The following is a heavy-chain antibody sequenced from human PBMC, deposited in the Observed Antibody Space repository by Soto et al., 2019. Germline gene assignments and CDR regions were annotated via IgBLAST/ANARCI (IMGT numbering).Heavy chain of an antibody. J-gene: IGHJ4*02. CDR3: ARDLGGWTDY. CDR1: GYTFTSYA. CDR2: INAGNGNK. V-gene: IGHV1-3*01. D-gene: IGHD6-19*01. Sequence: QVQLVQSGAEVKKPGASVKVSCKASGYTFTSYAMQWVRQAPGQRLEWMGWINAGNGNKKYSQKFQGRVTITRDTSASTAYMELSSLRSEDTAVYYCARDLGGWTDYWGQGTLVTVSS.